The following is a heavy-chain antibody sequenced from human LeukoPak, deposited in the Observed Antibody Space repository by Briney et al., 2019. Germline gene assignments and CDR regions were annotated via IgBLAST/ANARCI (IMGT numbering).Heavy chain of an antibody. CDR1: GFTFDDYA. CDR3: AKDSFDFWSGYFD. Sequence: GGSLRLSCAASGFTFDDYAMHWVRQAPGKGLEWVSGISWNSGSIGYADSVKGRFTISRDNAKNSLYLQMNSLRAEDTALYYCAKDSFDFWSGYFDWGQGTLVTVSS. CDR2: ISWNSGSI. D-gene: IGHD3-3*01. J-gene: IGHJ4*02. V-gene: IGHV3-9*01.